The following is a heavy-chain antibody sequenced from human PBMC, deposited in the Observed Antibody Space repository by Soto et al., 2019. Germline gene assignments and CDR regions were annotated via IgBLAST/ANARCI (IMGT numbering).Heavy chain of an antibody. Sequence: SGTLSLSCGVPGGSISRYYWSWIRQSPGKGLEWLGYVYYTSSTNYSPSLRSRVSIPVDTSKNEFSLRLRSVTAADPAVYFCARSVAVPGPHLDYCGKRTQVTVS. D-gene: IGHD6-19*01. V-gene: IGHV4-59*01. CDR2: VYYTSST. CDR1: GGSISRYY. J-gene: IGHJ4*02. CDR3: ARSVAVPGPHLDY.